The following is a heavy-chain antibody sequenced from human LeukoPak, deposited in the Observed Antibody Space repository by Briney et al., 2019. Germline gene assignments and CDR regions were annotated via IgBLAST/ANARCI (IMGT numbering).Heavy chain of an antibody. CDR3: AREDPQTTVPEGMDV. V-gene: IGHV4-59*01. CDR2: IYYSGTT. CDR1: GGSISYYY. J-gene: IGHJ6*02. D-gene: IGHD4-17*01. Sequence: SETLSLTRTVSGGSISYYYWSWIRQSPGKGLEWIGYIYYSGTTNYNPSLKSRVTISVDTSKKQFSLQLRSVTAADTAVYYCAREDPQTTVPEGMDVWGQGTTVTVSS.